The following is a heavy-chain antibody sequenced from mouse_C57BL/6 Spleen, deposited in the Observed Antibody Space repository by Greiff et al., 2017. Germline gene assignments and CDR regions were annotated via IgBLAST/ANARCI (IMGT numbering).Heavy chain of an antibody. Sequence: EVQGVESGGDLVKPGGSLKLSCAASGFTFSSYGMSWVRQTPDKRLEWVATISSGGSYTYYPDSVKGRFTISRDNAKNTLYLQMSSLKSEDTAMYYCAREIYYDYDAYFDYWGQGTTLTVSS. J-gene: IGHJ2*01. D-gene: IGHD2-4*01. V-gene: IGHV5-6*01. CDR3: AREIYYDYDAYFDY. CDR2: ISSGGSYT. CDR1: GFTFSSYG.